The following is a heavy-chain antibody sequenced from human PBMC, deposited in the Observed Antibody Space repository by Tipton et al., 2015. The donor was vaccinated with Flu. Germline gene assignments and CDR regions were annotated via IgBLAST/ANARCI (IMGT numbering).Heavy chain of an antibody. CDR3: ARLGPGITFGGVSNYFDY. V-gene: IGHV3-48*01. CDR2: ISSSSSTI. CDR1: GFTFSSYS. D-gene: IGHD3-16*01. J-gene: IGHJ4*02. Sequence: SLRLSCAASGFTFSSYSMNWVRQAPGKGLEWVSYISSSSSTIYYADSVKGRFTISRDNAKNSLYLQMNSLRAEDTAVYYCARLGPGITFGGVSNYFDYWGQGTLVTVSS.